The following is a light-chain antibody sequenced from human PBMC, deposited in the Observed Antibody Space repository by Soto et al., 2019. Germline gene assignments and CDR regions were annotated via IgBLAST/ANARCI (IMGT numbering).Light chain of an antibody. CDR1: QSVFNY. CDR3: QSSYSGRT. CDR2: AAS. J-gene: IGKJ1*01. Sequence: DIQMTQSPSSLSASVGDRVTITCRASQSVFNYLNWYQQKPGKAPNLLIYAASNLQSGVPSRFSGSGSGTDFTLTISSLQPEDFATYYCQSSYSGRTFGQGTKVEIK. V-gene: IGKV1-39*01.